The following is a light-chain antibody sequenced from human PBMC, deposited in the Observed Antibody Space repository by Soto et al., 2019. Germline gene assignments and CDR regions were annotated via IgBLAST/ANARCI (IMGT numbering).Light chain of an antibody. CDR2: LVS. J-gene: IGKJ1*01. V-gene: IGKV2-28*01. CDR1: QSLLHSSGYNY. CDR3: QQYGSSGT. Sequence: EIVLTQSPLSLPVTPGEPASISCRSSQSLLHSSGYNYVDWYLQKPGQSPQLLIYLVSNRASGVPERFSGSGSGTEFTLTISRLEPEDFAVYYCQQYGSSGTFGQGTKVDIK.